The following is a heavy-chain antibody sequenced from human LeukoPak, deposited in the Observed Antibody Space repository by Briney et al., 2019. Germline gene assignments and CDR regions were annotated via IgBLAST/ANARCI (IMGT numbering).Heavy chain of an antibody. D-gene: IGHD4-17*01. CDR3: ATVKYDYGDPVGWFDP. V-gene: IGHV3-23*01. CDR1: GFPFSASA. Sequence: GGSLRLSCAASGFPFSASAMTWVRQAPGKGLGWVSHILSSGTTYYADSMRGRFTISRDNSKNTLYLLMTSLRADDTAVYYCATVKYDYGDPVGWFDPWGQGTLVTVSS. J-gene: IGHJ5*02. CDR2: ILSSGTT.